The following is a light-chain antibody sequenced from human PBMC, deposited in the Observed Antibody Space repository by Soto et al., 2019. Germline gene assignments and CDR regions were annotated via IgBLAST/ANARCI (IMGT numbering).Light chain of an antibody. CDR1: TSNIGSNT. J-gene: IGLJ3*02. CDR2: SNN. V-gene: IGLV1-44*01. CDR3: STWDDSLNGVV. Sequence: QSVLTQPPSASGTPGQRVTISCSGSTSNIGSNTVNWYQQLPRTAPKLLIYSNNERASGVPDRFSGSKSGTSASLATSGLQSEAEADYYCSTWDDSLNGVVFGGGTKLTVL.